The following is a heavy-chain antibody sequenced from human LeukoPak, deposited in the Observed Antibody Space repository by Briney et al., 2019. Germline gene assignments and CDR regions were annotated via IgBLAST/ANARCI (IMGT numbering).Heavy chain of an antibody. D-gene: IGHD5-18*01. V-gene: IGHV4-59*01. CDR1: GGSITSYY. CDR3: ATVDSYGSRLDY. CDR2: IYGDGST. Sequence: PSETLSLTCTVSGGSITSYYWTWIRQPPGKGLEWIGFIYGDGSTKYDPSLKSRVSISVDTSKKQFSLKLNSVTAADTAVYYCATVDSYGSRLDYWGQGTLVTVSS. J-gene: IGHJ4*02.